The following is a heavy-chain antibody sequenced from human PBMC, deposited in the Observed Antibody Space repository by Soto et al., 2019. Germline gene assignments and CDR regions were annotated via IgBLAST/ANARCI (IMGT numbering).Heavy chain of an antibody. V-gene: IGHV1-2*04. D-gene: IGHD2-15*01. CDR2: INPNSGGT. CDR3: ARVACSGGSCYSSNWFDP. Sequence: GASVKVSCKASGYTFTGYYMHWVRQAPGQGLEWMGWINPNSGGTNYAQKFQGWVTMTRDTSISTAYMELSRLRSDDTAVYYCARVACSGGSCYSSNWFDPWVQGTLVTVSS. CDR1: GYTFTGYY. J-gene: IGHJ5*02.